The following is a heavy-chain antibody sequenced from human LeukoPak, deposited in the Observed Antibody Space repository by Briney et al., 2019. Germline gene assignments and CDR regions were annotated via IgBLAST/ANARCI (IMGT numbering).Heavy chain of an antibody. CDR2: IYHSGST. CDR1: GFKFSCYL. Sequence: GSLRLSCAASGFKFSCYLMGWVRQPPGKGLEWIGEIYHSGSTNYNPSLKSRVTISVDKAKNQFSLKLSSVTAADTAVYYCARGAGAEGDAFDIWGQGTMVTVSS. V-gene: IGHV4-4*02. CDR3: ARGAGAEGDAFDI. J-gene: IGHJ3*02. D-gene: IGHD6-19*01.